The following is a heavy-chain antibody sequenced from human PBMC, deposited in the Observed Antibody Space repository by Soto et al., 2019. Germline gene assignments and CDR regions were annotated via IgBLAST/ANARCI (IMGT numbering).Heavy chain of an antibody. Sequence: QVQLVQYRGEVKKPGASVKVSCKTSGYSFTTYGISWVRQAPGQGVEWMGWISGYNGNTNYAQNLQGRVTMTTDTSTSTAYMELRSLRSDDTAVYYCAREGPAPYYYYGMDVWGQGSTVTVSS. CDR1: GYSFTTYG. CDR2: ISGYNGNT. V-gene: IGHV1-18*01. J-gene: IGHJ6*02. CDR3: AREGPAPYYYYGMDV.